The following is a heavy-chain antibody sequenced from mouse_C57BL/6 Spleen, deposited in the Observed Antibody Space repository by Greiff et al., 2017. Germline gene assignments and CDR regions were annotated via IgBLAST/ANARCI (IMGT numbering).Heavy chain of an antibody. V-gene: IGHV10-1*01. CDR1: GFSFNTYA. CDR2: IRSKSNNYAT. J-gene: IGHJ1*03. CDR3: VRPADWYFDV. Sequence: GGGLVQPKGSLKLSCAASGFSFNTYAMNWVRQAPGKGLEWVARIRSKSNNYATYYADSVKDRFTISRDDSESMLYLQMNNLKTEDTAMYYCVRPADWYFDVWGTGTTVTVSS.